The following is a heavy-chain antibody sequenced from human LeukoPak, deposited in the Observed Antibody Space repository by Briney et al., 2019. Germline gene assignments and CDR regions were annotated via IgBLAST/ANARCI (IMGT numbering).Heavy chain of an antibody. CDR2: IYYSGST. J-gene: IGHJ4*02. CDR3: ASPGESSYGGYYFDY. V-gene: IGHV4-39*01. Sequence: SETLSLTCTVSGGSISSSSYYWGWIRQPPGKGLEWIGSIYYSGSTYYNPSLKSRVTISVDTSKNQFSLKLSSVTAADTAVYYCASPGESSYGGYYFDYWGQGTLVTVSS. CDR1: GGSISSSSYY. D-gene: IGHD5-18*01.